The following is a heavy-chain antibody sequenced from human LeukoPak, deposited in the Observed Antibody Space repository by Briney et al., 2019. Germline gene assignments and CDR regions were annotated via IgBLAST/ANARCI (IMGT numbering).Heavy chain of an antibody. D-gene: IGHD3-10*01. CDR1: GYTLTELS. CDR3: ATDKNYGSGSYYDAFDI. CDR2: FDPEDGET. Sequence: ASVKVSCKVSGYTLTELSMHWVRQAPGKGLEWMGGFDPEDGETIYAQKFQGRVTMTEDTSTDTAYMELSSLRSEDMAVYYCATDKNYGSGSYYDAFDIWGQGTMVTVSS. J-gene: IGHJ3*02. V-gene: IGHV1-24*01.